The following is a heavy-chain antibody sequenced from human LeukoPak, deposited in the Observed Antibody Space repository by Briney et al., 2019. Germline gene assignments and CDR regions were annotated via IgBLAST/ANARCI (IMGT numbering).Heavy chain of an antibody. CDR1: GYTFTSYD. CDR2: MNPNSGNT. J-gene: IGHJ3*02. V-gene: IGHV1-8*03. Sequence: GASVKVSCKASGYTFTSYDINWVRQATGQGLEWMGWMNPNSGNTGYAQKFQGRVTITRNTSISTAYMELSSLRSEDTAVYYCARGLKDIVVVVAAISDAFDIWGQGTIVTVSS. D-gene: IGHD2-15*01. CDR3: ARGLKDIVVVVAAISDAFDI.